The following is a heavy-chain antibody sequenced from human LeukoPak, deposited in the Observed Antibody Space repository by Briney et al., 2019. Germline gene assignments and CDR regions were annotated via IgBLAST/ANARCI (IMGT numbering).Heavy chain of an antibody. V-gene: IGHV4-4*07. CDR3: ARSGYGADPSYDAFDI. CDR2: INPRGGV. Sequence: SETLSLTCTVSSASMSTYYWSWIRQPAGGALEWVGRINPRGGVNYSPSLKSRISLSLDTSKNQFSLKLTSVTAADTALYYCARSGYGADPSYDAFDIWGQGTMVTVSS. D-gene: IGHD4-17*01. J-gene: IGHJ3*02. CDR1: SASMSTYY.